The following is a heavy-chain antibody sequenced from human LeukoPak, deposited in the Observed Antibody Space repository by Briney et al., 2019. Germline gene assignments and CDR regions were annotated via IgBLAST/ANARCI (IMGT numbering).Heavy chain of an antibody. CDR1: GGSFKDYY. CDR2: IKPSGRT. V-gene: IGHV4-34*01. D-gene: IGHD3-10*01. Sequence: PSETLSLTCAVYGGSFKDYYWIWIRQPPGKGLEWIGEIKPSGRTNYNPSLESRVTISVDTSKNHFSLKLSSVTAADTAVYYCARRDYLDHFYYIDVWDKGNTVTVSS. CDR3: ARRDYLDHFYYIDV. J-gene: IGHJ6*03.